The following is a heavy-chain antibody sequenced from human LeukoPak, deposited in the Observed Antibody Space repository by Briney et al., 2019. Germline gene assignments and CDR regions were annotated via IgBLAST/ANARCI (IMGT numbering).Heavy chain of an antibody. J-gene: IGHJ3*02. D-gene: IGHD3-22*01. CDR3: ARRDGYYDSSGDAFDI. CDR1: GFTFSSYS. Sequence: GGSLRLSCAASGFTFSSYSMNWVRQAPGKGLEWVSSISSSSSYIYYADSVKGRFTISRDNAKNSLYLQMNSLRAEDTAVYYCARRDGYYDSSGDAFDIWGQGTMVTVSS. V-gene: IGHV3-21*01. CDR2: ISSSSSYI.